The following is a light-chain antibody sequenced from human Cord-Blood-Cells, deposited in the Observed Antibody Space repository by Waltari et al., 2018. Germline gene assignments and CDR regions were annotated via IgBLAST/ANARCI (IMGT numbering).Light chain of an antibody. J-gene: IGLJ1*01. CDR2: DVS. Sequence: QSALTQPASVSGSPGQSITISCTGTSSDVGGCKYVSWYQQHPGKPPKLMIYDVSKRPSGVSNRFSGSKSGNTASLTISGLQAEDEADYYCSSYTSSSTFVFGTGTKVTVL. CDR3: SSYTSSSTFV. V-gene: IGLV2-14*01. CDR1: SSDVGGCKY.